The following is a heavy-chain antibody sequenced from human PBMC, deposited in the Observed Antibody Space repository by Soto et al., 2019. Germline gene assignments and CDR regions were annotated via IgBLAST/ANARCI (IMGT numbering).Heavy chain of an antibody. Sequence: GGSLRLSCAASGFTFDDYAMHWVRQAPGKGLEWVSGISWNSGSIGYADSVKGRFTISRDNAKNSLYLQMNSLRAEDTALYYCAKGRIMITFGAVIDFDYWGREPWSPSPQ. CDR2: ISWNSGSI. J-gene: IGHJ4*02. CDR3: AKGRIMITFGAVIDFDY. V-gene: IGHV3-9*01. D-gene: IGHD3-16*02. CDR1: GFTFDDYA.